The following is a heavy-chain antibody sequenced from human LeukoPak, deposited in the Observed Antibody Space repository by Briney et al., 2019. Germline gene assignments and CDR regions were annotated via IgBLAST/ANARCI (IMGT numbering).Heavy chain of an antibody. J-gene: IGHJ5*02. Sequence: SQTLSLTCTVSGGSISSGGYFWSWIRQQPGKGLEWNGYIYYSRSTYYNPSLKSRVTISVDTSKNQFSLKLSSVTAADTAVYYSARDTYCSITSRYGSWGDNWFDPWGQGTVVTVSS. V-gene: IGHV4-31*03. CDR1: GGSISSGGYF. CDR2: IYYSRST. D-gene: IGHD2-2*01. CDR3: ARDTYCSITSRYGSWGDNWFDP.